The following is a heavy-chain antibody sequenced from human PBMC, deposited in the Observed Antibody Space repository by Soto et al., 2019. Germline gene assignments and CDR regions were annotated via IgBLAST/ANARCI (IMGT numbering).Heavy chain of an antibody. CDR2: INHSGST. J-gene: IGHJ5*01. CDR1: GGSFSGYY. CDR3: ARGAREDIVPTGWFDS. V-gene: IGHV4-34*01. Sequence: SETLSLTCAVYGGSFSGYYWSWIRQPPGKGLEWIGEINHSGSTNYNPSLKSRVTISVDTSKNQSSLKLSSVTAADTAVYYCARGAREDIVPTGWFDSWGQGTLVTVSS. D-gene: IGHD5-12*01.